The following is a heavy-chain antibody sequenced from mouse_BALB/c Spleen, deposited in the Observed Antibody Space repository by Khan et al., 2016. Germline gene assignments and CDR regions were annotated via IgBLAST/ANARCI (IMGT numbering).Heavy chain of an antibody. CDR1: GFNIKDYY. V-gene: IGHV14-4*02. CDR3: NAIYYGNYIYFDY. D-gene: IGHD2-1*01. J-gene: IGHJ2*01. CDR2: IDPENGAT. Sequence: VQLQQSGAELVRSGASVRLSCTASGFNIKDYYMHWVKQRPEQGLEWIGWIDPENGATDYAPKFQGQATMTADTSSNTAYLQLSRLTSEDTAVYYCNAIYYGNYIYFDYWGQGTTLTVSS.